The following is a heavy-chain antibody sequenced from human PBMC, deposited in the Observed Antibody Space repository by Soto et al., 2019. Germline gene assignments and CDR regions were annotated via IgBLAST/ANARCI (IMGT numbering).Heavy chain of an antibody. J-gene: IGHJ4*02. CDR2: ISSSSSYT. CDR1: GFTFSDYY. V-gene: IGHV3-11*06. Sequence: QVQLVESGGGLVKPGGSLRLSCAASGFTFSDYYMSWIRQAPGKGLEWVSYISSSSSYTNYADSVKGRFTISRDNAKNSLYLQMNSLRAEDTAVYYCARVRDYDILTGYYYDEPQYYFDYWGQGTLVTVSS. CDR3: ARVRDYDILTGYYYDEPQYYFDY. D-gene: IGHD3-9*01.